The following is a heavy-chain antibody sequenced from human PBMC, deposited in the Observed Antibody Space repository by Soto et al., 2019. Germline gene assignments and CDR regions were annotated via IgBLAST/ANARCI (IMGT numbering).Heavy chain of an antibody. J-gene: IGHJ4*02. CDR3: ARGSGIAVIPGELEDVHYDY. Sequence: QVQLQQWGAGLLKPSETLSLTCAVYGQSFSGHTWSWIRQSPGKGLEWIVEISQSGSTYYNPSLKTRVTIAADTSKNQFSLTRNSVTAADTGVFYCARGSGIAVIPGELEDVHYDYWGQGTLVSVSS. CDR1: GQSFSGHT. V-gene: IGHV4-34*01. D-gene: IGHD2-2*01. CDR2: ISQSGST.